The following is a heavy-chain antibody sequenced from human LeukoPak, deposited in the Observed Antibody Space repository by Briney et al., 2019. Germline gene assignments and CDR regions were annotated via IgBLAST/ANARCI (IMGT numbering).Heavy chain of an antibody. CDR2: ISWNSGSI. Sequence: GGSLKLSCAGSGFIFNNYAMHWVRQPPGKGLEWVSGISWNSGSIDYADSVKGRFTISRDNAKNSLYLQMNSLRVEDTAFYYCAKDNRRHYTSGPNPDSLHWGQGALVTVSS. J-gene: IGHJ4*02. CDR3: AKDNRRHYTSGPNPDSLH. V-gene: IGHV3-9*01. CDR1: GFIFNNYA. D-gene: IGHD6-19*01.